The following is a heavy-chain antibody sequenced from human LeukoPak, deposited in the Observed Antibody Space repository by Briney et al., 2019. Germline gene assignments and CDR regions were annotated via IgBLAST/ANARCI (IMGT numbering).Heavy chain of an antibody. Sequence: ASVKVSCTASGGTFSSYAISWVRQAPGQGLEWMGWISAYNGNTNYAQKLQGRVAMTTDTSTSTAYMELRSLRSDDTAVYYCARVFYARGQYSSSYDYYYYMDVWGKGTTVTVSS. D-gene: IGHD6-6*01. CDR1: GGTFSSYA. CDR3: ARVFYARGQYSSSYDYYYYMDV. J-gene: IGHJ6*03. CDR2: ISAYNGNT. V-gene: IGHV1-18*01.